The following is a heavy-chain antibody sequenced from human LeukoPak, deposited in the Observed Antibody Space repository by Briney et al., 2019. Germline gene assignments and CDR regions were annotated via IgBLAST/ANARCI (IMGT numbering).Heavy chain of an antibody. CDR2: ISGSGGST. CDR3: AKPNDNSLYCFDY. J-gene: IGHJ4*02. V-gene: IGHV3-23*01. CDR1: AFTFSIHA. Sequence: PGGSLRLSCVPCAFTFSIHARSRPRQAGGKGLEWVSAISGSGGSTYYADSVKGRFTISRDNSKNTLYPQMSSLRAEDTAVYYCAKPNDNSLYCFDYWGQGTLVTVSS. D-gene: IGHD1-1*01.